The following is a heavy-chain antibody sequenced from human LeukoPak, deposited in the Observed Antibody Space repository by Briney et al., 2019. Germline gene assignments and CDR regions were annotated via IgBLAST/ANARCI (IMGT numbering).Heavy chain of an antibody. CDR2: IYPGDSDT. J-gene: IGHJ5*02. V-gene: IGHV5-51*01. Sequence: GESLKISCKGSGYSFTSYWIGWVRQMPGKGLEWMGIIYPGDSDTRYSPSFQGQVTISADKSISTAYLQWSSLKASDTAMYYCARQGDYYDSSGYHYEWFDPWGQGTLVTVSS. CDR3: ARQGDYYDSSGYHYEWFDP. D-gene: IGHD3-22*01. CDR1: GYSFTSYW.